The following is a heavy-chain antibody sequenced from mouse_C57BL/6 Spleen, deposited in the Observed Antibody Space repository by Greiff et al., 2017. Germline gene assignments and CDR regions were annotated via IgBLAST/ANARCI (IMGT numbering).Heavy chain of an antibody. J-gene: IGHJ4*01. Sequence: EVHLVESGGGLVKPGGSLKLSCAASGFTFSSYTMSWVRQTPEKRLEWVATISGGGGNTYYPDSVKGRFTISRDNAKNTLYLQMSSLRSEDTALYYCARRADYDRAMDYWGQGTSVTVSS. CDR3: ARRADYDRAMDY. CDR2: ISGGGGNT. CDR1: GFTFSSYT. V-gene: IGHV5-9*01. D-gene: IGHD2-4*01.